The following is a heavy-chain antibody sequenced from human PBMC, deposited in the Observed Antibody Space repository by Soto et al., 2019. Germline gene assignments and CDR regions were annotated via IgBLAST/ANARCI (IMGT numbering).Heavy chain of an antibody. J-gene: IGHJ4*02. CDR3: AREEQVGYFDY. Sequence: SETLSLTCTVSGGSIIGFFWSWIRQPAGKEPEWIGRVYTSGNTNYHPSLRSRVTMSLDMSENLLSLNLRSVTAADTAVYFCAREEQVGYFDYWGQGALVTVSS. CDR1: GGSIIGFF. D-gene: IGHD6-6*01. V-gene: IGHV4-4*07. CDR2: VYTSGNT.